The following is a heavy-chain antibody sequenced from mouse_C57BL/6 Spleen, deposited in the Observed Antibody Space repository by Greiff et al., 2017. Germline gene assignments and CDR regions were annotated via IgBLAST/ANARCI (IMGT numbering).Heavy chain of an antibody. CDR3: ARDYYGTFDY. CDR1: GYSITSGYY. J-gene: IGHJ2*01. D-gene: IGHD1-1*01. Sequence: DVQLQESGPGLVKPSQSLSLTCSVTGYSITSGYYWNWIRQFPGNKLEWMGYISYDGSNNYNPSLKNRISITRYTSKNQFFLQLKSVTTEDTATYYCARDYYGTFDYWGQGTTLTVSS. V-gene: IGHV3-6*01. CDR2: ISYDGSN.